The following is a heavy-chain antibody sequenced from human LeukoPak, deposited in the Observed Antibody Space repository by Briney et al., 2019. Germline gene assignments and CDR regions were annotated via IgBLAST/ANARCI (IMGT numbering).Heavy chain of an antibody. CDR2: FDPEDGET. J-gene: IGHJ4*02. D-gene: IGHD3-10*01. Sequence: GSVKVSCKVSGYTLTELSMHWVRQTPGKGLEWMGGFDPEDGETIYAQKFQGRVTMTEDTSTDTAYMELSSLRSEDTAVYYCATTPVRVRGVIIDYYFDYWGQGTLVTVSS. CDR1: GYTLTELS. CDR3: ATTPVRVRGVIIDYYFDY. V-gene: IGHV1-24*01.